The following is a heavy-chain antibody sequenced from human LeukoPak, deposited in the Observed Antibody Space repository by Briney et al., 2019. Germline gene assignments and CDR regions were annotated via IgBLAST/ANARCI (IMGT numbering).Heavy chain of an antibody. D-gene: IGHD1-26*01. CDR3: ARAFLNYDGSGSPLGVWQFGY. V-gene: IGHV1-18*01. Sequence: GASVKVSCKASGYTFTSYGISWLRQAPGQGLEWMGWISGYSGNTNYAQKLQGRVTMTTDTSTSTAYMELRSVKSEDTAVYNCARAFLNYDGSGSPLGVWQFGYWGQGPLVTVSS. J-gene: IGHJ4*02. CDR2: ISGYSGNT. CDR1: GYTFTSYG.